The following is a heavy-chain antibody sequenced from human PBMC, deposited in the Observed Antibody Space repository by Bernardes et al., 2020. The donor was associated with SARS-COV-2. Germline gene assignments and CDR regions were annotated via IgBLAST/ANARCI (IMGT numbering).Heavy chain of an antibody. CDR2: ISGDTDDT. CDR1: GFDFTSSA. Sequence: GGSLRLSCEASGFDFTSSAMSWVRQAPGKGLEWVSGISGDTDDTYYADSVKGRFTISRDNSVNTLFLQMSSLGAEDTAVYFCAKDYCGGDCDFFDYWGQGTLVSVSS. V-gene: IGHV3-23*01. J-gene: IGHJ4*02. D-gene: IGHD2-21*02. CDR3: AKDYCGGDCDFFDY.